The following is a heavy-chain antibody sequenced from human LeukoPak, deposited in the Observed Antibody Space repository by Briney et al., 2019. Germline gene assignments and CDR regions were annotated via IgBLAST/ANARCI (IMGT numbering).Heavy chain of an antibody. CDR3: ARGYGSSRGWY. CDR1: GFTFSSYW. D-gene: IGHD6-6*01. V-gene: IGHV3-74*01. J-gene: IGHJ4*02. CDR2: INSDGSST. Sequence: GGSLRLSCAASGFTFSSYWMHWVRQAPGKGLVWVSRINSDGSSTSYADSVKGRFTISRDNAKNTLYLQMNSLRAEDTAVYYCARGYGSSRGWYWGQGTLVTVSS.